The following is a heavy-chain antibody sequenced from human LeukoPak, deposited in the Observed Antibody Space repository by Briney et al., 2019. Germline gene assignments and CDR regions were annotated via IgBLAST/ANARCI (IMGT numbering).Heavy chain of an antibody. J-gene: IGHJ5*02. Sequence: GGSLRLSCAASGFTFTTYWMHWVRQAPGKGLVWVSHINSDGSITSYADSVKGRFTISRDNAKNTLYLQMNSLRAEDTAVYYCARAAGWLDPWGQGTLVIVSS. CDR1: GFTFTTYW. CDR3: ARAAGWLDP. V-gene: IGHV3-74*01. CDR2: INSDGSIT. D-gene: IGHD6-13*01.